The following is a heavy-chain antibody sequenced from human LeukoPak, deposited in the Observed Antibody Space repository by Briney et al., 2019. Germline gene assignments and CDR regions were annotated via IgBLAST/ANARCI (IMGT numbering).Heavy chain of an antibody. V-gene: IGHV3-7*01. CDR2: IKQDGSEK. D-gene: IGHD6-13*01. Sequence: GGSLRLSCAASGFTFSSYWMSWVRQAPGKGLEWVANIKQDGSEKYYVDSVKGRFTISRDNAKNSLYLQMNSLGAEDTAVYYCARESQQLGENWFDPWGQGTLVTVSS. CDR1: GFTFSSYW. J-gene: IGHJ5*02. CDR3: ARESQQLGENWFDP.